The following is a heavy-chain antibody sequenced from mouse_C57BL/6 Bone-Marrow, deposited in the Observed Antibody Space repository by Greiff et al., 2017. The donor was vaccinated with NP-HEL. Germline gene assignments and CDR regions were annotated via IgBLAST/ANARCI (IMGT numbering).Heavy chain of an antibody. Sequence: VQLKESGAELARPGASVKLSCKASGYTFTSYGISWVKQRTGQGLEWIGGINPRSGNTYYNEKFKGKATLTADKSSSTAYMELRSLTSEDSAVYFCARWLPIDYWGQGTTLTVSS. CDR2: INPRSGNT. CDR3: ARWLPIDY. CDR1: GYTFTSYG. D-gene: IGHD2-2*01. J-gene: IGHJ2*01. V-gene: IGHV1-81*01.